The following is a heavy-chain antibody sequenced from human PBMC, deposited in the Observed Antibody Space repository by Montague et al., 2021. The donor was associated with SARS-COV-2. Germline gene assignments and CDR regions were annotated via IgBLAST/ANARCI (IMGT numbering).Heavy chain of an antibody. CDR1: SGSISSEDYY. CDR2: SHSSGNT. J-gene: IGHJ2*01. Sequence: SETLSLTCTVSSGSISSEDYYWGWIRQAPGKGLEWIGISHSSGNTYYNPSLKSRVTLSVDTSKNHFSLEVTSVTAADTATYYCARLSDTVAATGVVLSAPDWYFDLWGRGTLVTFSS. V-gene: IGHV4-39*02. D-gene: IGHD1-26*01. CDR3: ARLSDTVAATGVVLSAPDWYFDL.